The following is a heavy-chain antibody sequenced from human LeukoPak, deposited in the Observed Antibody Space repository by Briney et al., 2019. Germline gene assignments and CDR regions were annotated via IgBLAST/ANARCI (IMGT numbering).Heavy chain of an antibody. CDR3: ASELRYFDWLDAFDI. CDR1: GFTFSSYW. V-gene: IGHV3-7*03. J-gene: IGHJ3*02. CDR2: IKQDGSEK. Sequence: GGSLRLSCAASGFTFSSYWMSWVRQAPGKGLEWVANIKQDGSEKYYVDSVKGRFTISRGNAKNSLYLQMNSLRAEDTAVYYCASELRYFDWLDAFDIWGQGTMVTVSS. D-gene: IGHD3-9*01.